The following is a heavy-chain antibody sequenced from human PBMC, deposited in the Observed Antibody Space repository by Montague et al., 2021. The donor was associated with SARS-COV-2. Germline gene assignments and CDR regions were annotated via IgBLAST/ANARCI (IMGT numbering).Heavy chain of an antibody. CDR2: INSGGST. Sequence: SLRLSCAASGFTVSSNYMSWVRQAPGKGLEWVSAINSGGSTYYADSGKGRFTISIDNSKNTLYLQMNSMRAEDTAVYYCARGVSPIGLMDVWGQGTTVTVSS. V-gene: IGHV3-53*01. J-gene: IGHJ6*02. CDR1: GFTVSSNY. CDR3: ARGVSPIGLMDV.